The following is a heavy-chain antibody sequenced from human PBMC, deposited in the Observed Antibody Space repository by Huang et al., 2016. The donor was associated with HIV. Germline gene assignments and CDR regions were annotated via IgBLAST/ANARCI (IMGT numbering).Heavy chain of an antibody. Sequence: VQLVQSGAEVKKPGESLKISCKGSGYSFSSYWIAWVRQMPGKGLEWMGIIFPDDSDTTYSPSFEGQVTISADKSIGTAYLQWSSLKASDTAMYYCARRFSSSSGYFDHWGQGSLVTVSS. CDR2: IFPDDSDT. J-gene: IGHJ4*02. V-gene: IGHV5-51*01. CDR3: ARRFSSSSGYFDH. CDR1: GYSFSSYW. D-gene: IGHD6-6*01.